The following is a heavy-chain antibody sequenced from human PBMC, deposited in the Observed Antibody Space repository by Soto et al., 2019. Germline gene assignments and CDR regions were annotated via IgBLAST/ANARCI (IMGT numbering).Heavy chain of an antibody. D-gene: IGHD3-22*01. J-gene: IGHJ6*02. CDR2: INPKSGAT. V-gene: IGHV1-2*04. Sequence: ASVKVSCKASGYTFTDYYLHWVRQAPGQGLEWMGWINPKSGATHYSQKFQGWVTVTRDTSISTANMEVSRLTSDDTAVYYCARESSGYGGYYYYGMEVWGQGTTVTVSS. CDR3: ARESSGYGGYYYYGMEV. CDR1: GYTFTDYY.